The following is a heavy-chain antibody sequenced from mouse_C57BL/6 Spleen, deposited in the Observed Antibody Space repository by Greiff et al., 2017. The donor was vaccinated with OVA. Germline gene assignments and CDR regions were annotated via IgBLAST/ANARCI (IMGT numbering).Heavy chain of an antibody. Sequence: EADGGLVQPKGSLKLSCAASGFSFNTYAMNWVRQAPGKGLEWVARIRSKSNNYATYYADSVKDRFTISRDDSESMLYLQMNNLKTEDTAMYYCVRHFDGYPYYYAMDYWGQGTSVTVSS. CDR3: VRHFDGYPYYYAMDY. V-gene: IGHV10-1*01. CDR2: IRSKSNNYAT. J-gene: IGHJ4*01. D-gene: IGHD2-3*01. CDR1: GFSFNTYA.